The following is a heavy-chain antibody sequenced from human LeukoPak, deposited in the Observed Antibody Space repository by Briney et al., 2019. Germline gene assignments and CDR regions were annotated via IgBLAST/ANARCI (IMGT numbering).Heavy chain of an antibody. CDR3: ASLYYDFWSGYSWFDP. D-gene: IGHD3-3*01. J-gene: IGHJ5*02. V-gene: IGHV4-61*01. CDR2: IYYRGNT. Sequence: SETLSLTCTVSGGSVSSGSHYWSWIRQPPGKGLEWIGYIYYRGNTNYNPSLKSRVTKSVDTSKNQFSLKLSSVTAADTAVYYCASLYYDFWSGYSWFDPWGQGTLVTVSS. CDR1: GGSVSSGSHY.